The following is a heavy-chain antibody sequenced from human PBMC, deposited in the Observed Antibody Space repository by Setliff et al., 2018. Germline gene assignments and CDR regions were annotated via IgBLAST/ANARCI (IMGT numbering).Heavy chain of an antibody. J-gene: IGHJ3*02. CDR3: ARDGVSSGWYPDAFDI. Sequence: ASVKVSCKASGYTFTSYYMHWVRQAPGLGLEWMGTINPSGGSTSYAQKFQGRVTMTRDTSTSTVYMELSSLRSEDTAVYYCARDGVSSGWYPDAFDIWGQGTMVTVSS. V-gene: IGHV1-46*01. CDR1: GYTFTSYY. CDR2: INPSGGST. D-gene: IGHD6-19*01.